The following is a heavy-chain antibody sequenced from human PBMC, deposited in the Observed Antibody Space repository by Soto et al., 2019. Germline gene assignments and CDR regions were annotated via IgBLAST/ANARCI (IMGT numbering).Heavy chain of an antibody. CDR1: GFTFSSYS. CDR3: AREETASPLDYGLDA. Sequence: PGGSLRLSCAASGFTFSSYSIHCVRQAPGGGLEWVSAITRNSDIYYADSVKGRFTISRDNAKNSVSLQMDSLRAEDTAVYYCAREETASPLDYGLDAWRQGTTVTVSS. CDR2: ITRNSDI. V-gene: IGHV3-21*01. D-gene: IGHD2-21*02. J-gene: IGHJ6*01.